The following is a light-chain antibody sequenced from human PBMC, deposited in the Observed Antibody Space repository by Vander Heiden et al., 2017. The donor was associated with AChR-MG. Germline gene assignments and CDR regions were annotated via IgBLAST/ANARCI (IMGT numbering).Light chain of an antibody. Sequence: QSALTQPRSVSGSPGQSVTISCTGTSSDVGYYNHVSWHQQHPGKAPKVRIFDVSKRPAGVPDRFSGSKSGNTASLTISGLQAEDEADYYCCSYAGTYTWVFGTGTKVTVL. CDR3: CSYAGTYTWV. CDR1: SSDVGYYNH. CDR2: DVS. V-gene: IGLV2-11*01. J-gene: IGLJ1*01.